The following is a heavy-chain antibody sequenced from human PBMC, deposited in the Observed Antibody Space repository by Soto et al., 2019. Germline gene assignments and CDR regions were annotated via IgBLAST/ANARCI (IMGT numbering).Heavy chain of an antibody. CDR3: ARVGGWGSTTTKRAFDS. CDR1: GYTFTSYD. D-gene: IGHD2-2*01. CDR2: MNPNSGNT. Sequence: ASVKVSCTASGYTFTSYDINWVRQATGQGLEWMGWMNPNSGNTGYAQKFQGRVTMTRNTSISTAYMELSSLRSEDTAVYYCARVGGWGSTTTKRAFDSWGQGTGVTV. J-gene: IGHJ3*02. V-gene: IGHV1-8*01.